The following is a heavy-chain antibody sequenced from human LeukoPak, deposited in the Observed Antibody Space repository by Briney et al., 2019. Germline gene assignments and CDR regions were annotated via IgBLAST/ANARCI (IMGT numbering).Heavy chain of an antibody. CDR2: IWYDGSNK. V-gene: IGHV3-33*01. D-gene: IGHD6-19*01. Sequence: GGSLRLSCAASGFTFNSYAMHWVRQAPGKGLDWVAVIWYDGSNKYYADSVKGGFTISRDNSKNTLYLQMNSLRAEDTALYYCARAGSGWYEIDSWGQGTLVTVSS. CDR3: ARAGSGWYEIDS. J-gene: IGHJ4*02. CDR1: GFTFNSYA.